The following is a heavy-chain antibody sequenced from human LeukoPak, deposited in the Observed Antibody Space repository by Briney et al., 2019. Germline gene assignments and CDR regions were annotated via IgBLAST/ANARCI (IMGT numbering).Heavy chain of an antibody. CDR1: GGSISSGGYY. Sequence: SETLSLTCTVSGGSISSGGYYWSWIRQHQGKGLEWIGYIYYSGSTYYNPSLKSRVTISVDTSKNQFSLKLSSVTAADTAVYYCARDGTPTVTTWNWFDPWGQGTLVTVSS. V-gene: IGHV4-31*03. D-gene: IGHD4-17*01. CDR2: IYYSGST. J-gene: IGHJ5*02. CDR3: ARDGTPTVTTWNWFDP.